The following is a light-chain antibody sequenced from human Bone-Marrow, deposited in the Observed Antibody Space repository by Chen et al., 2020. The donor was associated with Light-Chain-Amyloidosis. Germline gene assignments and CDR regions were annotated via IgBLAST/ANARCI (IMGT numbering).Light chain of an antibody. CDR2: RDT. J-gene: IGLJ2*01. V-gene: IGLV3-25*03. CDR3: QSADSSGTYEVI. Sequence: SYELTQPPSVSVSPGQTARITCSGDDLPTKYAYWYQQKPGQAPVLVIHRDTERPSGISERFSGSSSGTTATLISSGVQAEGEADYHCQSADSSGTYEVIFGGGTKLTVL. CDR1: DLPTKY.